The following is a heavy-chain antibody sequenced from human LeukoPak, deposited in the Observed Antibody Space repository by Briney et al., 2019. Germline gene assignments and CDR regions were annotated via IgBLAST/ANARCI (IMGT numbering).Heavy chain of an antibody. J-gene: IGHJ2*01. CDR3: ARGAVAGCWYFDL. D-gene: IGHD6-19*01. Sequence: GGSLRLSCAASGFNFRSYAVHWVRQAPGKGLEWVAVISYDGNNKVYADSVKGRFTISRDNAKNTLYLQMNSLRTEDTALYYCARGAVAGCWYFDLWGRGTLVTVSS. V-gene: IGHV3-30-3*01. CDR2: ISYDGNNK. CDR1: GFNFRSYA.